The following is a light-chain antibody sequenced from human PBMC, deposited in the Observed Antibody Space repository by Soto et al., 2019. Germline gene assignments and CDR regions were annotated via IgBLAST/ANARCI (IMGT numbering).Light chain of an antibody. CDR2: SDN. CDR3: SAWYECLNGRV. CDR1: SSNIGSNT. Sequence: QSALTQPPSASVTPGQRVTISCSGSSSNIGSNTVNWFQQLPATAPKPLIYSDNQRPSGVPARFSGSKSGTSASLAISGLQSEDEADYYYSAWYECLNGRVFGGGTKLTVL. V-gene: IGLV1-44*01. J-gene: IGLJ2*01.